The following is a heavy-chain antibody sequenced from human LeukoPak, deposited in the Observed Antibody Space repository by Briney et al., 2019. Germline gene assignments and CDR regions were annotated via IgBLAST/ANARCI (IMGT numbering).Heavy chain of an antibody. CDR1: GFTFSSYS. CDR3: ARDLGSGYYYELDY. D-gene: IGHD3-22*01. Sequence: GGSLRLSCAASGFTFSSYSINWVRQAPGKGLEWVSYISSSSSTIYYADSVKGRFTISRDNAKKSLYLQMNSLRAEDTAVYYCARDLGSGYYYELDYWGQGTLVTVSS. V-gene: IGHV3-48*01. J-gene: IGHJ4*02. CDR2: ISSSSSTI.